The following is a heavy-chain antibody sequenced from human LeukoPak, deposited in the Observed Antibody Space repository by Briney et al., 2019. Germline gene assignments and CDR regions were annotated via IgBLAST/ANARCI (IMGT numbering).Heavy chain of an antibody. Sequence: SETLSLTCTVSGYSISSGYYWGWIRQPPGKGLEWIGSIYHSGSTYYNPPLKSRVTISVDTSKNQFSLKLSSVTAADTAVYYCARRDGYKLDYWGQGTLVTVSS. CDR2: IYHSGST. J-gene: IGHJ4*02. CDR1: GYSISSGYY. V-gene: IGHV4-38-2*02. CDR3: ARRDGYKLDY. D-gene: IGHD5-24*01.